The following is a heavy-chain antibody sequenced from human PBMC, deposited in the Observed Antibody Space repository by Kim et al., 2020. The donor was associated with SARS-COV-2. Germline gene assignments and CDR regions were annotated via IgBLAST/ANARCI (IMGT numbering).Heavy chain of an antibody. D-gene: IGHD6-19*01. Sequence: GGTLRLSCAISGVIFNDYRMNWVRQAPGMWLEWVASVSDDGRTTKYADSVKGRFIVSRDNVNSLFSLQMNSLRADDTAVYYCATDFGSGGWYVWMDPWG. V-gene: IGHV3-7*01. J-gene: IGHJ5*02. CDR1: GVIFNDYR. CDR2: VSDDGRTT. CDR3: ATDFGSGGWYVWMDP.